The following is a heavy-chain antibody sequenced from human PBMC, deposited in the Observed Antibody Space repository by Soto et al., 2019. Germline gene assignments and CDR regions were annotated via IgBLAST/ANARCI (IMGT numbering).Heavy chain of an antibody. J-gene: IGHJ4*02. CDR1: GGSISSGNYY. V-gene: IGHV4-30-4*01. CDR3: ATMGTPATGLYFFDY. CDR2: ISYSGST. D-gene: IGHD2-15*01. Sequence: QVQLQESGPGLVKPSQTLSLTCTVSGGSISSGNYYRSWIRQPPGKGLEWIGFISYSGSTYYSTFIKSRVTISVDTSKSQFPLNLTFVTAADTAVYDCATMGTPATGLYFFDYGGQGSLVTVSS.